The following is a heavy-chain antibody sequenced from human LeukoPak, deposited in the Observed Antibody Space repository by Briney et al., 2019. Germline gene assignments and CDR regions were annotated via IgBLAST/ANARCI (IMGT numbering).Heavy chain of an antibody. CDR3: ARDVVGATYFD. CDR1: GFTFSNYW. CDR2: IKQDGSEK. Sequence: QPGGSLRLSCAVSGFTFSNYWMSWVRQAPGKGLEWVAYIKQDGSEKYYVDSVKGRFTISRDNAKNSLYLQMNSLRAEDTAVYYCARDVVGATYFDWGQGTLVTVSS. D-gene: IGHD1-26*01. V-gene: IGHV3-7*01. J-gene: IGHJ4*02.